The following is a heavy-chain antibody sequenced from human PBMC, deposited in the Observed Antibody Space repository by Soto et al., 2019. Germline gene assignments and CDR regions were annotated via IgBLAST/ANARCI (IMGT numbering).Heavy chain of an antibody. J-gene: IGHJ5*02. CDR1: GGSISSYY. D-gene: IGHD3-9*01. Sequence: SETLSLTCTVSGGSISSYYWSWIRQPPGKGLEWIGYIYYSGSTNYNPSLKSRVTISVGTSKSQFSLKLSSVTAADTAVYYCARDTLYYDILTGYYSSYNWFDPWGQGTLVTVSS. CDR3: ARDTLYYDILTGYYSSYNWFDP. CDR2: IYYSGST. V-gene: IGHV4-59*01.